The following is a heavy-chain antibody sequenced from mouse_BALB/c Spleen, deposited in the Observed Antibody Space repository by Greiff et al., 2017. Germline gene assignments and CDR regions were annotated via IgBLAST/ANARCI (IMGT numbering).Heavy chain of an antibody. D-gene: IGHD2-4*01. CDR1: AVDFSRYW. CDR3: ARTDYDGDWYFDV. Sequence: AAAAVDFSRYWMSWVRQAPGKGLEWIGEINPDSSTINYTPSLKDKFIISRDNAKNTLYLQMSKVRSEDTALYYCARTDYDGDWYFDVWGAGTTVTVSS. V-gene: IGHV4-1*02. J-gene: IGHJ1*01. CDR2: INPDSSTI.